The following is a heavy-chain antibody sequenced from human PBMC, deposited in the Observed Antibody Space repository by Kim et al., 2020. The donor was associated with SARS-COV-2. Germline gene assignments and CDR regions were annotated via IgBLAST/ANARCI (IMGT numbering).Heavy chain of an antibody. J-gene: IGHJ4*02. Sequence: TPSLRGRVTISVATSKIQFSLKLSSVTAADTAVYYCATSIVGATYVDYWGQGTLVTVSS. V-gene: IGHV4-59*01. D-gene: IGHD1-26*01. CDR3: ATSIVGATYVDY.